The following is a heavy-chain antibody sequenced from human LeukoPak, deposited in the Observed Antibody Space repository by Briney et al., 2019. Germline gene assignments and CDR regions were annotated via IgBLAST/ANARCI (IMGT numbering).Heavy chain of an antibody. CDR2: IRYDGSNK. J-gene: IGHJ3*02. V-gene: IGHV3-30*02. Sequence: GGSLRLSCAASGFTFSSYGMHWVRQAPGKGLEWVAFIRYDGSNKYYADSVKGRFTISRDNSKNTLYLQMNSLRAEDTAVYYCARHHTMVREPDAFDIWGQGTMVTVSS. D-gene: IGHD3-10*01. CDR1: GFTFSSYG. CDR3: ARHHTMVREPDAFDI.